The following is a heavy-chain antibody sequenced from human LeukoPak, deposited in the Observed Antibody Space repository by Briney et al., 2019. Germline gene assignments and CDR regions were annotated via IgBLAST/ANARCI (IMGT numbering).Heavy chain of an antibody. CDR2: INHSGST. D-gene: IGHD3-22*01. J-gene: IGHJ4*02. CDR1: GDSVSNIYYY. Sequence: SETLSLTCTVSGDSVSNIYYYWSWIRQPPGKGLEWIGEINHSGSTNYNPSLKSRVTISVDTSKNQFSLKLSSVTAADTAVYYCASRRYYYDSSVDYWGQGTLVTVSS. CDR3: ASRRYYYDSSVDY. V-gene: IGHV4-34*01.